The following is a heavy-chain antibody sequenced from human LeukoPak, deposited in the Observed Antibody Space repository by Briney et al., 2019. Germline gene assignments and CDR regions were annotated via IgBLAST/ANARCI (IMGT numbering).Heavy chain of an antibody. CDR1: GYTFTSYG. D-gene: IGHD2-15*01. J-gene: IGHJ4*02. CDR3: ARVVVVVVAAKQTYYFDY. V-gene: IGHV1-18*01. Sequence: ASVKVSCKASGYTFTSYGISWVRQAPGQGIEWMGRISAYNGNTNYAQKLQGRVTMTTDTSTITAYMELRSLRSDDTAVYYCARVVVVVVAAKQTYYFDYWGQGTLVTVSS. CDR2: ISAYNGNT.